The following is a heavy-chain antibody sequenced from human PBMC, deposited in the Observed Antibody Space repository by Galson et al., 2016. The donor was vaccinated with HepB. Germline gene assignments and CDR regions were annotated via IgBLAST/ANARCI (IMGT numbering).Heavy chain of an antibody. Sequence: SLRLSCAASGFIFGNYAMTWVRQAPGEGLEWVSVISGSGDSTYYADSVKGRFTISRDNFKSTLSLQMNSLRAEDTAVYYCVKTQGYSTDWYGMDVWGQGTTVTVSS. CDR3: VKTQGYSTDWYGMDV. CDR1: GFIFGNYA. D-gene: IGHD6-19*01. J-gene: IGHJ6*02. CDR2: ISGSGDST. V-gene: IGHV3-23*01.